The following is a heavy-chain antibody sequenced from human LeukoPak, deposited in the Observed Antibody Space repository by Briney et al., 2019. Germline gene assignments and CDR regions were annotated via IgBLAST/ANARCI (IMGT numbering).Heavy chain of an antibody. V-gene: IGHV4-59*01. D-gene: IGHD5-18*01. CDR3: ARDRPGGYSYALSAFDI. Sequence: PSETLSLTCTVSGGSISSYYWSWIRQPPGKGLEWIGYIYYSGITNYNPSLKSRVTISVDTSKNQFSLRLSSVTAADTAVYYCARDRPGGYSYALSAFDIWGQGTLVTVSS. J-gene: IGHJ3*02. CDR1: GGSISSYY. CDR2: IYYSGIT.